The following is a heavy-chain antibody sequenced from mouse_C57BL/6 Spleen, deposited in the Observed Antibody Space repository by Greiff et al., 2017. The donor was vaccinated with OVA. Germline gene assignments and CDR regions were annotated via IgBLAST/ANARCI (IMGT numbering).Heavy chain of an antibody. CDR1: GYSITSGYY. V-gene: IGHV3-6*01. D-gene: IGHD2-5*01. Sequence: EVKLQESGPGLVKPSQSLSLTCSVTGYSITSGYYWNWIRQFPGNKLEWMGYISYDGSTNYNPSLKNRISITRDTSKNQFFLKLNSVTTEDTATYYCARVYSNYGYWYFDVWGTGTTVTVSS. J-gene: IGHJ1*03. CDR2: ISYDGST. CDR3: ARVYSNYGYWYFDV.